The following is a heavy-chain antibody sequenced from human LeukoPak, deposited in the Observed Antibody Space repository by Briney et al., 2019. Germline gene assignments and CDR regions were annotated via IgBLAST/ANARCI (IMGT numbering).Heavy chain of an antibody. CDR1: GGSIGTYY. D-gene: IGHD2-2*01. V-gene: IGHV4-4*07. CDR2: IYTGGST. J-gene: IGHJ4*02. Sequence: SETLSLTCSVSGGSIGTYYWSWIRQPAGKGLEWIGRIYTGGSTNYNPSLKSRVTLSIETPKNQFSLELTSVTAADTAVYYCARAPTAYCLSTNCQPYFDYWGQGILVTVSS. CDR3: ARAPTAYCLSTNCQPYFDY.